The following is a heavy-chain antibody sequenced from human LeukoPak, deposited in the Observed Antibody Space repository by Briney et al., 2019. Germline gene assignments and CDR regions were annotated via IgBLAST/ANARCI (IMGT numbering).Heavy chain of an antibody. J-gene: IGHJ4*02. V-gene: IGHV3-74*01. Sequence: GGSLKLSCAASRFTFSSYWMHWVRQAPGKGLVWVSHINSDGSSPSYADSVKGRFTISRDNAKNTLYLQMNSLRAEDTAVYYCARDDPGIGIDYWGQGSLVTVSS. CDR1: RFTFSSYW. D-gene: IGHD2-15*01. CDR2: INSDGSSP. CDR3: ARDDPGIGIDY.